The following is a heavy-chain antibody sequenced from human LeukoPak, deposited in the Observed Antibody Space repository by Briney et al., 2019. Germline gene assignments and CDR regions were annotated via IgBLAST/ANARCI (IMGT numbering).Heavy chain of an antibody. V-gene: IGHV4-38-2*02. Sequence: PSETLSLTCTVSGYSISSGYYLGWIRQPPGKGLEWIGSIYHSGSTYYNPSLKSRVTISVDTSKHQFSLKLSSVTAADTAVYYCARLSPRDAYPGSFDYWGQGTLVTVSS. J-gene: IGHJ4*02. CDR3: ARLSPRDAYPGSFDY. CDR2: IYHSGST. D-gene: IGHD5-24*01. CDR1: GYSISSGYY.